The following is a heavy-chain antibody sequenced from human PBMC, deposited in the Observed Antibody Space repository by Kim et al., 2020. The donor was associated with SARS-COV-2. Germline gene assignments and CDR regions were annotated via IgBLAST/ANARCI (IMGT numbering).Heavy chain of an antibody. J-gene: IGHJ4*02. Sequence: YNPSLKSRVTISVDTSKNQFSLKLSSVTAADTAVYYCAREDYYGSGSWGYWGQGTLVTVSS. D-gene: IGHD3-10*01. CDR3: AREDYYGSGSWGY. V-gene: IGHV4-34*01.